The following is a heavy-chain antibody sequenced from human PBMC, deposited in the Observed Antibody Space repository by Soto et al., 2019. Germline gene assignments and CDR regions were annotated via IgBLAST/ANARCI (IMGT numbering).Heavy chain of an antibody. CDR3: ARDISPFSQLERRTFDY. J-gene: IGHJ4*02. CDR2: ISAYNGNT. V-gene: IGHV1-18*01. D-gene: IGHD1-1*01. CDR1: GYTFTSYG. Sequence: ASVKVSCKASGYTFTSYGISWVRQAPGQGLEWMGWISAYNGNTNYAQKLQGRVTMTTDTSTSTAYMELRSLRSDDTAVYYCARDISPFSQLERRTFDYWGQGTMVTVSS.